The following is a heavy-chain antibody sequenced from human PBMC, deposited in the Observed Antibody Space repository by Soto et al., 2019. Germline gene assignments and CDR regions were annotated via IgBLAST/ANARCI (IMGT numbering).Heavy chain of an antibody. CDR3: AGDRPLREQQRVRGGWFGP. CDR1: GGSISSYY. V-gene: IGHV4-4*07. D-gene: IGHD6-13*01. Sequence: SETLSLTCTVSGGSISSYYWSWIRQPAGKGLEWIGRIYTSGSTNYNPSLKSRVTMSVDTSKNQFSLKLSSVTAADTAVYYCAGDRPLREQQRVRGGWFGPWGQGTLVTVSS. CDR2: IYTSGST. J-gene: IGHJ5*02.